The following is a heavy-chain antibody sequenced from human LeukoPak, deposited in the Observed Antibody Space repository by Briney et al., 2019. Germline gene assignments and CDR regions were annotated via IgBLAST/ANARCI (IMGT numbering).Heavy chain of an antibody. CDR3: ARVRSGSYDAFDI. D-gene: IGHD3-10*01. CDR1: GYSISSGYY. J-gene: IGHJ3*02. V-gene: IGHV4-38-2*02. Sequence: PSETLSLTCTVSGYSISSGYYWGWIRQPPGKGLEWIGSIYHSGSTYYNPSLKSRVTISVDKSKNQFSLKLSSVTAADTAVYYCARVRSGSYDAFDIWGQGTMVTVSS. CDR2: IYHSGST.